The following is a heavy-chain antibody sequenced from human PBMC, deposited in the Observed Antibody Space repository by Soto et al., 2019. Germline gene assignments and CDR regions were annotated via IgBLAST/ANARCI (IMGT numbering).Heavy chain of an antibody. Sequence: SETLSLTCAVSGGSISSGGYSWSWIRQPPGKGLEWIGYIYHSGSTYYNPSLKSRVTISVDRSKNQFSLTLTSVTAADTAVYYCARYDDAFDYWGQGTLVTVSS. CDR3: ARYDDAFDY. V-gene: IGHV4-30-2*01. CDR1: GGSISSGGYS. CDR2: IYHSGST. D-gene: IGHD5-12*01. J-gene: IGHJ4*02.